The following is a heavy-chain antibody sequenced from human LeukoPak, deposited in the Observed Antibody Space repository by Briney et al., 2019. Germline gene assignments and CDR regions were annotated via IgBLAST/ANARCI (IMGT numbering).Heavy chain of an antibody. Sequence: QPGGSLRLSCAASGFTFSSYGMHWVRQAPGKGLEWVAFIRYDGSNKYYADSVKGRFTISRDNSKNTLYLQMNSLRAEDTAVYYCASSHSGYDPDREPFYYYYYIDVWGKGTTVTVSS. D-gene: IGHD5-12*01. CDR3: ASSHSGYDPDREPFYYYYYIDV. CDR1: GFTFSSYG. CDR2: IRYDGSNK. J-gene: IGHJ6*03. V-gene: IGHV3-30*02.